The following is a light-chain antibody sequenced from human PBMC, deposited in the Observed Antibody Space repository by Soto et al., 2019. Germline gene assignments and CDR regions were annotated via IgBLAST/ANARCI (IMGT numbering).Light chain of an antibody. Sequence: EIVMTQSPATLSVSPGERASLSCRASQSVSNNLAWYQHKPGQAPRLLIYGASTRATDIPARCSGRGSGTEFSLNISSPQDEDFAFYYCQEYDNWPRFTFGPGTKVDIK. J-gene: IGKJ3*01. V-gene: IGKV3-15*01. CDR2: GAS. CDR3: QEYDNWPRFT. CDR1: QSVSNN.